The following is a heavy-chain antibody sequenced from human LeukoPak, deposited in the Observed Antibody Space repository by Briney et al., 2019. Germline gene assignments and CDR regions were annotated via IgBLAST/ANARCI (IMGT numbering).Heavy chain of an antibody. CDR1: GFTFSSYS. J-gene: IGHJ4*02. Sequence: GGSLRLSCAASGFTFSSYSMNWVRQAPGKGLEWVSSISSSSSYIYYADSVKGRFTISRDNSKNTLYLQMNSLRAEDTAVYYCARDRRSSRGYYFDYWGQGTLVTVSS. CDR3: ARDRRSSRGYYFDY. V-gene: IGHV3-21*04. D-gene: IGHD1-26*01. CDR2: ISSSSSYI.